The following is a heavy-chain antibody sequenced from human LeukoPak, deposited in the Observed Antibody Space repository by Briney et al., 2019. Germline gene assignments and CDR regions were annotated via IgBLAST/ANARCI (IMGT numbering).Heavy chain of an antibody. Sequence: GTSLRLSCAASGFIFSTYTIHWVRQAPGKGLEWVAVISYDGSNKYYADSVKGRFTISRDNSKNTLYLQMNSLRIEDTAVYYCAREYDFWSGLSPPDYWGQGTLVTVSS. D-gene: IGHD3-3*01. V-gene: IGHV3-30-3*01. CDR2: ISYDGSNK. J-gene: IGHJ4*02. CDR1: GFIFSTYT. CDR3: AREYDFWSGLSPPDY.